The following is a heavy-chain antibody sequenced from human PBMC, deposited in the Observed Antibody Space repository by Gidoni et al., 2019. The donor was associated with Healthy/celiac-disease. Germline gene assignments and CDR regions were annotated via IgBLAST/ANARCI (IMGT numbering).Heavy chain of an antibody. Sequence: QLQLQESGPGLVQPSETLSLTCTVAGGSISSSSYYWGWIRQPPGKGLEWIGSIYYSGSTYYNPSLKSRVTISVDTSKNQFSLKLSSVTAADTAVYYCARIVAGLSHDYGEAIDYWGQGTLVTVSS. V-gene: IGHV4-39*07. CDR1: GGSISSSSYY. D-gene: IGHD4-17*01. CDR3: ARIVAGLSHDYGEAIDY. CDR2: IYYSGST. J-gene: IGHJ4*02.